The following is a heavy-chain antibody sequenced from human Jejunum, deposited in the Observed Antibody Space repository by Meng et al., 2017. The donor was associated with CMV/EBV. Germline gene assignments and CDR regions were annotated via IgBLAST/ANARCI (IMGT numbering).Heavy chain of an antibody. Sequence: FTFSTAWMTWVRQAPGKGLEWVGRIKSKPDGGTTDYAAPVKGRFTISRDDSKNTLYLQMISLRSEDTAVYYCTSRYCTNGVCYVHWGQGTRVTVSS. J-gene: IGHJ4*02. CDR1: FTFSTAW. CDR2: IKSKPDGGTT. V-gene: IGHV3-15*01. D-gene: IGHD2-8*01. CDR3: TSRYCTNGVCYVH.